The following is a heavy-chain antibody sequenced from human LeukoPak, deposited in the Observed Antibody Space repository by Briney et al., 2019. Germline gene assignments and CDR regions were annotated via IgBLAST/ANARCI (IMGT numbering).Heavy chain of an antibody. Sequence: ASVKVSCKASGYTFTSYGISWVRQAPGQGLEWMGWINPNSGGTNYAQKFQGRVTMTRDTSISTAYMELSRLRSDDTAVYYCARLASGYFDWLFSGLDYWGQGTLVTVSS. CDR2: INPNSGGT. J-gene: IGHJ4*02. V-gene: IGHV1-2*02. D-gene: IGHD3-9*01. CDR1: GYTFTSYG. CDR3: ARLASGYFDWLFSGLDY.